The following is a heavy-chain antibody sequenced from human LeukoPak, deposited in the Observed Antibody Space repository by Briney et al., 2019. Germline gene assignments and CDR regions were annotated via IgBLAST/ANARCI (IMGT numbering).Heavy chain of an antibody. CDR2: ISSSSSYI. D-gene: IGHD7-27*01. CDR1: GFTFSSYS. Sequence: PGGSLRLSCAASGFTFSSYSMNWVRQAPGKGLEWVSSISSSSSYIYYADSVKGRFTISRDNAKNSLYLQMNSLRAEDMAVYYCARELGTGLDYWGQGTLVTVSS. J-gene: IGHJ4*02. V-gene: IGHV3-21*01. CDR3: ARELGTGLDY.